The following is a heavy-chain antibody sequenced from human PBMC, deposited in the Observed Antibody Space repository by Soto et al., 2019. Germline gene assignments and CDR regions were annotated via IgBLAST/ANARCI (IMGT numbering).Heavy chain of an antibody. CDR1: GFNVSAYT. CDR2: ISSDGNHK. J-gene: IGHJ4*02. Sequence: QVKLVESGGGVVQPGRSLRLSCVASGFNVSAYTMHWVRQAPGKGLEWVAVISSDGNHKYYTDSVKGRFTISRDTSTNTLYLQMNSLRAEDTAVYYCARWEQPLFDYWGQGTLVTFSS. CDR3: ARWEQPLFDY. D-gene: IGHD1-26*01. V-gene: IGHV3-30-3*01.